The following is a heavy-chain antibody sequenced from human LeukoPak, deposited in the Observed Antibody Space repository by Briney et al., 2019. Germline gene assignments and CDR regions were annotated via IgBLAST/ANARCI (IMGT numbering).Heavy chain of an antibody. CDR2: IHPGDSDT. Sequence: GESLKISCKGSGYTFTNYWITWIRQMPGEGLEWMGIIHPGDSDTRYSPSFQGQVTISADKSISTAYLQWSSLKDSDTAMYYCARRRSYSSGRGHFDLWGRGTLVTVSS. V-gene: IGHV5-51*01. D-gene: IGHD6-19*01. J-gene: IGHJ2*01. CDR1: GYTFTNYW. CDR3: ARRRSYSSGRGHFDL.